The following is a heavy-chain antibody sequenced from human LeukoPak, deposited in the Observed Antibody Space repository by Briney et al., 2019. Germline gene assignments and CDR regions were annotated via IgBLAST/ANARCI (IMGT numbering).Heavy chain of an antibody. D-gene: IGHD5-18*01. V-gene: IGHV1-69*05. CDR3: ASPSSYGLGGYYYYYMDV. Sequence: ASVKVSCKASGGTFSSYAISWVRQAPGQGLEWMGRNIPIFGTANYAQKFQGRVTITTDESTSTAYMELSSLRSEDTAAYYCASPSSYGLGGYYYYYMDVWGKGTTVTVSS. CDR1: GGTFSSYA. CDR2: NIPIFGTA. J-gene: IGHJ6*03.